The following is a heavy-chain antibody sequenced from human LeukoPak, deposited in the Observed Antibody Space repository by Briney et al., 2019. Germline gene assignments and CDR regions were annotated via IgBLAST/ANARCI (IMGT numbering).Heavy chain of an antibody. CDR2: ISSSSNTI. CDR3: ARDRLHYDSPNWFGP. J-gene: IGHJ5*02. CDR1: GFTFSTFA. Sequence: PGGSLRLSCAASGFTFSTFAMNWVRQAPGKGLEWVSYISSSSNTIYYADSVKGRFTISRDNARNSLYLQMNSLRAEDTAVYYCARDRLHYDSPNWFGPWGQGTLVTVSS. D-gene: IGHD3-3*01. V-gene: IGHV3-48*01.